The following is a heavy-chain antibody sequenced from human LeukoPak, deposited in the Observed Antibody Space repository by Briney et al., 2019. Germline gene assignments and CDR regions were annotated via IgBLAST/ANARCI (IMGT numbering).Heavy chain of an antibody. CDR1: GYTFTGFY. D-gene: IGHD3-22*01. J-gene: IGHJ4*02. CDR2: INPDSGGT. V-gene: IGHV1-2*02. CDR3: ARPDSSGYYDY. Sequence: ASVKVSCKASGYTFTGFYMHWVRQAPGQGLEWMGWINPDSGGTNYAQKFQGRVTMTRDTSISTAYMELSRLRSDDTAVYYCARPDSSGYYDYWGQGTLVTVSS.